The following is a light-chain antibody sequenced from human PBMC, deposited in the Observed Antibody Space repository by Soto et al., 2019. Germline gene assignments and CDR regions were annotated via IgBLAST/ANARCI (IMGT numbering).Light chain of an antibody. CDR1: QDISNY. Sequence: DIQMTQSPSSLSASVGDRVTITCQASQDISNYLNWYQQKPGQAPKLLIYDAASLETGVPSRFRGSGSGTHFTFTISRLQPEDIATYYCQQYDDVSPGITFGPGTKVDIK. J-gene: IGKJ3*01. CDR3: QQYDDVSPGIT. V-gene: IGKV1-33*01. CDR2: DAA.